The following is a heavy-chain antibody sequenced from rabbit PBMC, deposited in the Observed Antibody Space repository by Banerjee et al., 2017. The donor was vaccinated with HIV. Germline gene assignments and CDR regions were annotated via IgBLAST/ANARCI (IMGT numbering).Heavy chain of an antibody. CDR3: ARDLAGVIGWNFNL. V-gene: IGHV1S47*01. CDR1: GFDFSSHG. CDR2: IDTAAGNI. Sequence: QEQLVESGGGLVQPGGSLKLSCKASGFDFSSHGVSWVRQAPGKGLEWIGYIDTAAGNIYYARWVNGRFAISSHNAQNTLYLQLNSLTAADTASYFCARDLAGVIGWNFNLWGQGTLVTVS. J-gene: IGHJ4*01. D-gene: IGHD4-1*01.